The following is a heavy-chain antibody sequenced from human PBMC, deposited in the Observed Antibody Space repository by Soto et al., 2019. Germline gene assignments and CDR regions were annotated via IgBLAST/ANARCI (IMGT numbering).Heavy chain of an antibody. Sequence: QVQLVQSGAEVKKPGASVKVSCKASGYTFTGYYMHWVRQAPGQGLEWMGWINPNSGGTNYAQKCQGWVTMTRDTSISTAYMELSRLRSDDTAVYYCARDLMTAETAFDYWGQGTLVTVSS. J-gene: IGHJ4*02. CDR2: INPNSGGT. D-gene: IGHD2-21*02. V-gene: IGHV1-2*04. CDR1: GYTFTGYY. CDR3: ARDLMTAETAFDY.